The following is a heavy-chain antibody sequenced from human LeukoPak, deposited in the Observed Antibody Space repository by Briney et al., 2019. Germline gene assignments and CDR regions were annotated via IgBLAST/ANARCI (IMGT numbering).Heavy chain of an antibody. CDR2: IKQDGSEK. V-gene: IGHV3-7*01. D-gene: IGHD2-15*01. J-gene: IGHJ4*02. CDR1: GFTFGSYW. CDR3: ARDHPGRYCSGGSCSGYSFDY. Sequence: GGSLRLSCAASGFTFGSYWMSWVRQAPGKGLEWVANIKQDGSEKLYLDSVRGRFTISRDNAKNSLYLQMNSLRAEDTAVYYCARDHPGRYCSGGSCSGYSFDYWGQGTLVTVSS.